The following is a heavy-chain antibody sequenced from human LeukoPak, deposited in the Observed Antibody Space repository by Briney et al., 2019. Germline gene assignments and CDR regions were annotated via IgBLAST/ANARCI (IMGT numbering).Heavy chain of an antibody. CDR3: ARHLRYDYGEYEDNFDS. CDR2: ISSGSLYM. D-gene: IGHD4-17*01. Sequence: PGGSLRLSCAASGFTFSDYRMNWVRQAPGKGLEWVSSISSGSLYMYYADSVKDRFTISRDNAKNSLYLQMNSLRGEDMAVYYCARHLRYDYGEYEDNFDSWGQGTLVTVSS. V-gene: IGHV3-21*01. J-gene: IGHJ4*02. CDR1: GFTFSDYR.